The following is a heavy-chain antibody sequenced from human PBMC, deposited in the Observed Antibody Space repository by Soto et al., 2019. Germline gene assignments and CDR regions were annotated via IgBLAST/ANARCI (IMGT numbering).Heavy chain of an antibody. CDR1: GGTFSSYA. J-gene: IGHJ3*02. D-gene: IGHD6-6*01. Sequence: QVQLVQSGAEVKKPGSSVKVSCKASGGTFSSYAISWVRQAPGQGLEWMGGIIPIFGTANYAQKFQGRVTITADESTSTAYMEQSSMRSEDTAVYYCARTIAAQGRWGAFDIWGQGTMVTVSS. CDR2: IIPIFGTA. V-gene: IGHV1-69*01. CDR3: ARTIAAQGRWGAFDI.